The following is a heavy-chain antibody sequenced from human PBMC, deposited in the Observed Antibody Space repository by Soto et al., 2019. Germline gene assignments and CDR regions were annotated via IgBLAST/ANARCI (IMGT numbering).Heavy chain of an antibody. D-gene: IGHD3-22*01. CDR2: ISAYNGNT. CDR3: ARDFNPVGYYDSSGYLSPIDAFDI. J-gene: IGHJ3*02. CDR1: GYTFTSYG. V-gene: IGHV1-18*01. Sequence: AASVKVSCKASGYTFTSYGISWVRQAPGQGLEWMGWISAYNGNTNYAQKLQGRVTMTTDTSTSTAYMELRSLRSDDTAVYYCARDFNPVGYYDSSGYLSPIDAFDIWGQGTMVTVSS.